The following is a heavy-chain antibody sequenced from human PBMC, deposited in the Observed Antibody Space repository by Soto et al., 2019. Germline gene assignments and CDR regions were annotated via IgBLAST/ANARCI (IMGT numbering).Heavy chain of an antibody. Sequence: GESLKISCQGSGYSFISYWIGWVRQMPGKGLEWMGIIYPGDSDTRYSPSFQGQVTISADKSISTAYLQWSSLKASDTAMYYCACYSSSSAPGVFDYWGQGTLVTVSS. CDR2: IYPGDSDT. CDR1: GYSFISYW. V-gene: IGHV5-51*01. J-gene: IGHJ4*02. D-gene: IGHD6-6*01. CDR3: ACYSSSSAPGVFDY.